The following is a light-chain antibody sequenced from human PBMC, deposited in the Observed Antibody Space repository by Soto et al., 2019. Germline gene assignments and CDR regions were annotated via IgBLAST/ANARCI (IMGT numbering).Light chain of an antibody. J-gene: IGLJ1*01. CDR1: NIGSKS. CDR3: QVWDSSSDHPYV. CDR2: DDS. Sequence: YELTQPPSVPVAPGQTARITCGGSNIGSKSVHWYQQKPGQAPVLVVYDDSDRPSGIPERFSGSNSGNTATLTISRVEAGDEADYYCQVWDSSSDHPYVFGTGTKVTVL. V-gene: IGLV3-21*02.